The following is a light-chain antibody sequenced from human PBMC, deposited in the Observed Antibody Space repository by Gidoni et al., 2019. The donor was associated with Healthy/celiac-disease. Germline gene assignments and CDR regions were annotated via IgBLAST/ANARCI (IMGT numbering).Light chain of an antibody. V-gene: IGKV2-28*01. Sequence: DIVMTQSPLSLPVTPGEPASISCRSRQRLLHSNGYNYLDWYLQKPGQSSQLLIYLGSNRASGVPDRFSGSGSGTDFTLKISRGEAEDVGVYYCMQALQTPTFGQGTKVESK. CDR1: QRLLHSNGYNY. CDR3: MQALQTPT. J-gene: IGKJ1*01. CDR2: LGS.